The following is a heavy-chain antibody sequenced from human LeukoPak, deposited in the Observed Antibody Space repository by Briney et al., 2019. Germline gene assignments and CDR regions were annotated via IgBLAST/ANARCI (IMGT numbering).Heavy chain of an antibody. CDR3: ARAPVTNYYYYYYYYMDV. J-gene: IGHJ6*03. CDR2: MNPNSGNT. CDR1: GYTFTSYD. D-gene: IGHD4/OR15-4a*01. Sequence: GASVKVSCKASGYTFTSYDINWVRQATGQGLEWMGWMNPNSGNTGYAQKFQGRVTITRKTSISTAYMELSSLRSEDTAVYYCARAPVTNYYYYYYYYMDVWGKGTTVTVSS. V-gene: IGHV1-8*03.